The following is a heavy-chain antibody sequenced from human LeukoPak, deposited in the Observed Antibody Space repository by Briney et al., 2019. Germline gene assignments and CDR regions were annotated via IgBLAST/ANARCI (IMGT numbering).Heavy chain of an antibody. CDR1: GYTFADYY. Sequence: ASVKVSCKASGYTFADYYMHWVRQAPGQGLEWMGCIDPDSGGTKYAQKFQGRVTMTRDTSISTAYMELSRLRSDDTAVYYCAREYYDSSGRKHAFENWGQGTVVTVSS. CDR2: IDPDSGGT. V-gene: IGHV1-2*02. D-gene: IGHD3-22*01. J-gene: IGHJ3*02. CDR3: AREYYDSSGRKHAFEN.